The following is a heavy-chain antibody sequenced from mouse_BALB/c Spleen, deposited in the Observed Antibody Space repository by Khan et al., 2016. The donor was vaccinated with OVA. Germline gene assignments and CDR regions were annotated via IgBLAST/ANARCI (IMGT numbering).Heavy chain of an antibody. CDR1: GYSITSDYA. J-gene: IGHJ3*01. CDR3: ARPYDGYYAWLTY. V-gene: IGHV3-2*02. D-gene: IGHD2-3*01. Sequence: EVKLLESGPGLVKPSQSLSLTCSVTGYSITSDYAWNWIRQFLGNKLEWMGYISYSGSTKYNPSLKSRISITRDTSKNQFFLQLNSVTIEDTATYYCARPYDGYYAWLTYWSQGTLVTVSA. CDR2: ISYSGST.